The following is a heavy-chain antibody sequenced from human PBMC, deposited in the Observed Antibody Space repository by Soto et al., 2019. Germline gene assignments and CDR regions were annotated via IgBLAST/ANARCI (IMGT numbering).Heavy chain of an antibody. CDR2: ISYDGSNK. D-gene: IGHD3-22*01. V-gene: IGHV3-30-3*01. CDR1: GFTFSSYA. J-gene: IGHJ6*02. Sequence: QVQLVESGGGVVQPGRSQRLSCAASGFTFSSYAMHWVRQAPGKGLEWVAVISYDGSNKYYADSVKGRFTISRDNSKNTLYLQMNSLRAEDTAVYYCARYDSSGYYHPRYYYYGMDVWGQGTTVTVSS. CDR3: ARYDSSGYYHPRYYYYGMDV.